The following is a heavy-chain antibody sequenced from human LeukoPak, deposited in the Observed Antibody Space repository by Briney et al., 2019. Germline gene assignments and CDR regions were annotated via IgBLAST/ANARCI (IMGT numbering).Heavy chain of an antibody. CDR3: GRLPDV. Sequence: KPSETLSLTCTVSGGSINNYYWSWIRQSAGKGLEWIGSIYYSGSTYYSPSLKSRVTISVDTSKNQFSLKLSSVTAADTAVYYCGRLPDVWGQGTTVTVSS. J-gene: IGHJ6*02. D-gene: IGHD4-11*01. CDR2: IYYSGST. V-gene: IGHV4-59*05. CDR1: GGSINNYY.